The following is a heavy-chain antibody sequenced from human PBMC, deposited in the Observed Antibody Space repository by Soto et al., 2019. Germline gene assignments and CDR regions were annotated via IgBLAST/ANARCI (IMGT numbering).Heavy chain of an antibody. CDR1: GVTCRRCA. J-gene: IGHJ3*02. Sequence: GGSLRHYCAAAGVTCRRCAMSWVHQAPGKGLEWVSAISGSGGSTYYADSVKGRFTISRDNSKNTLYLQMNSLRAEDTAVYYCAKVGGIWGSYRYLAAGAFDIWGQGTMVTVSS. V-gene: IGHV3-23*01. D-gene: IGHD3-16*02. CDR3: AKVGGIWGSYRYLAAGAFDI. CDR2: ISGSGGST.